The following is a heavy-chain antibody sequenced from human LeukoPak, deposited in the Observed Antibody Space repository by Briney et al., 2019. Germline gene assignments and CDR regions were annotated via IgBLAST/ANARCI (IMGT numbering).Heavy chain of an antibody. CDR1: GYTFTSYY. D-gene: IGHD3-22*01. V-gene: IGHV1-46*03. J-gene: IGHJ4*02. CDR3: AREEYYYDSSGPPTFDY. CDR2: INPSGGST. Sequence: ASVKVSCKASGYTFTSYYMHWVRQAPGQGLEWIGIINPSGGSTSYAQKFQGRVTMTRDTSTSTVYMELSSLRSEDTAVYYCAREEYYYDSSGPPTFDYWGQGTLVTVSS.